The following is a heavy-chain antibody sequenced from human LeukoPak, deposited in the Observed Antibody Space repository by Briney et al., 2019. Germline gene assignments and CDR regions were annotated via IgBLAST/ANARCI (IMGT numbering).Heavy chain of an antibody. CDR3: ARFARGYSRSSWFDP. V-gene: IGHV4-34*01. J-gene: IGHJ5*02. CDR1: GGSFSGYY. D-gene: IGHD6-13*01. Sequence: SETLSLTCAVYGGSFSGYYWSWIRQPPGKGLEWIGEINHSGSTNYNPSLKSRVTISVDTSKNQFSLKLSSVTAADTAVYYCARFARGYSRSSWFDPWGQGTLVTVSS. CDR2: INHSGST.